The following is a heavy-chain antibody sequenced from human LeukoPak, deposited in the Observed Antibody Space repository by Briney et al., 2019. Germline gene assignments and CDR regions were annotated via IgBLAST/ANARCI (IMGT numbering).Heavy chain of an antibody. Sequence: ASVKVSCKASGYTFTSYAMHWVRQAPGQRLEWMGWINAGNGNTKYSQKFQGRVTITRDTSASTAYMELSSLRSEDTAVYYCARRYSSSWYAPFDYWGQGTLVTVSS. CDR3: ARRYSSSWYAPFDY. J-gene: IGHJ4*02. D-gene: IGHD6-13*01. V-gene: IGHV1-3*01. CDR2: INAGNGNT. CDR1: GYTFTSYA.